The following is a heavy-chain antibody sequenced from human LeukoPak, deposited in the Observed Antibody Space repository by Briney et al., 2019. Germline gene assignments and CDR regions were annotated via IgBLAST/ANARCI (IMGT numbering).Heavy chain of an antibody. CDR2: INSGSTTI. J-gene: IGHJ4*02. V-gene: IGHV3-48*01. CDR3: ARDVEQWLVRVYYFDY. Sequence: PGGSLRLSCATSGFTLSSYSMNWVRQAPGKGLDWVSYINSGSTTIYYADSVKGRFTISRDNAKNSLYLQMNSLRAEDTAVYYCARDVEQWLVRVYYFDYWGQGTLVTVSS. CDR1: GFTLSSYS. D-gene: IGHD6-19*01.